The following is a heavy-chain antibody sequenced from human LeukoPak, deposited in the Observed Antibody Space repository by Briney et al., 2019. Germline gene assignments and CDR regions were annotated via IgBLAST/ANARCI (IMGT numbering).Heavy chain of an antibody. V-gene: IGHV4-39*07. J-gene: IGHJ4*02. CDR2: IHNSRGT. Sequence: PSETLSLTCTVSGGSISSTNSYWAWIRQPPGKGLEWIGSIHNSRGTSYNPSLESRLTISVDTSENKFFLKMSYVTAADTAMYYCGKVGGNSNSWGQGTLVTVST. CDR1: GGSISSTNSY. D-gene: IGHD4-23*01. CDR3: GKVGGNSNS.